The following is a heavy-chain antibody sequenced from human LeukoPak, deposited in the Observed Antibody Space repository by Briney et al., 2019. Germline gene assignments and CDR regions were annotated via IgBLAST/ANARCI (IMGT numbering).Heavy chain of an antibody. CDR2: INTNTGNP. CDR3: ARDGSYSPRCWFDP. V-gene: IGHV7-4-1*02. D-gene: IGHD1-26*01. CDR1: GYTFTSYG. J-gene: IGHJ5*02. Sequence: ASVKVSCKASGYTFTSYGVNWVRQAPGQGLEWMGWINTNTGNPTYAQGFTGRFVFSLDTSVSTAYLQISSLKAEDTAVYYCARDGSYSPRCWFDPWGQGTLVTVSS.